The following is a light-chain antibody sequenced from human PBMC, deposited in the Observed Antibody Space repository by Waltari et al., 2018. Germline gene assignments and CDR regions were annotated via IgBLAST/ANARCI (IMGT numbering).Light chain of an antibody. J-gene: IGKJ1*01. CDR2: DAS. CDR3: QHYVSLPAT. CDR1: QSVSRTV. V-gene: IGKV3-20*01. Sequence: SGRASQSVSRTVAWYQQKPGQAPRLLIYDASTRATGIPERFSGGGSGTDFSLTISRLEPEDFAVYYCQHYVSLPATFGQGTKVEIK.